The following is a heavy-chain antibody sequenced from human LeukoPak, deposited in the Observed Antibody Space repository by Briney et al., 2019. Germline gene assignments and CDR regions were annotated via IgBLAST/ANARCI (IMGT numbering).Heavy chain of an antibody. CDR1: GGSISSSSYY. CDR2: IYYSGST. V-gene: IGHV4-39*01. CDR3: ARTRIGVGALDV. Sequence: SETLSLTCTVSGGSISSSSYYWGWIRQPPGKGLEWIGSIYYSGSTYYNPSLKSRVTISVGTSKNQFSLKLSSVTAADTAVYYCARTRIGVGALDVWGKGTTVTVSS. D-gene: IGHD1-26*01. J-gene: IGHJ6*04.